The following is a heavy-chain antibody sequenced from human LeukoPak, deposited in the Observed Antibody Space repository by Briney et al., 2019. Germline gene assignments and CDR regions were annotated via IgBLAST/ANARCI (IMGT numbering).Heavy chain of an antibody. CDR1: GFTFNSYD. D-gene: IGHD3-22*01. Sequence: PGGSLRLSCAASGFTFNSYDMSWVRQAPGKGLEWVSAISGSGGSTYYADSVKGRFTISRDNSKNTLYLQMNSLRADDTAVYSCAKGVDDSSVDPGDYWGEGALVTVSS. CDR2: ISGSGGST. V-gene: IGHV3-23*01. CDR3: AKGVDDSSVDPGDY. J-gene: IGHJ4*02.